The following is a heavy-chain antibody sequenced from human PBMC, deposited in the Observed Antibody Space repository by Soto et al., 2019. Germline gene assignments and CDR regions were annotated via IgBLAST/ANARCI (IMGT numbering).Heavy chain of an antibody. CDR2: IYSGGST. CDR3: ARDFRPPYGVRYFDY. V-gene: IGHV3-53*04. CDR1: GFTFSRVW. D-gene: IGHD4-17*01. Sequence: GGSLRLSCATSGFTFSRVWMSWVRQAPGKGLEWVSVIYSGGSTYYADSVKGRFTISRHNSKNTLYLLMNSLRAEDTAVYYCARDFRPPYGVRYFDYWGQGTLVTVSS. J-gene: IGHJ4*02.